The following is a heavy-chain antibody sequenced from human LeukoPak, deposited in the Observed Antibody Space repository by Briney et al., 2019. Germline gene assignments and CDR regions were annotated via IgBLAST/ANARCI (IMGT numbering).Heavy chain of an antibody. D-gene: IGHD3-3*01. Sequence: SETLSLTCTVSGGSISSYYWSWIRQPPGKGLEWIGYIYYSGGTNYNPSLKSRVTISVDTSKNQFSLKLSSVTAADTAVYYCARHDDDFWSADGAFDIWGQGTMVTVSS. CDR3: ARHDDDFWSADGAFDI. J-gene: IGHJ3*02. V-gene: IGHV4-59*08. CDR1: GGSISSYY. CDR2: IYYSGGT.